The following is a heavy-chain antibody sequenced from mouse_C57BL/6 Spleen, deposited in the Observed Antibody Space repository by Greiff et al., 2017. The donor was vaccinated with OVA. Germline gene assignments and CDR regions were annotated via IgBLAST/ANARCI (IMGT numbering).Heavy chain of an antibody. CDR3: ARAYSNYYAMDY. J-gene: IGHJ4*01. CDR1: GYSFTSYY. D-gene: IGHD2-5*01. Sequence: QVHVKQSGPELVKPGASVKISCKASGYSFTSYYIHWVKQRPGQGLEWIGWIYPGSGNTKYNEKFKGKATLTAETSSSTAYMQLSSLTSEDSAVYYCARAYSNYYAMDYWGQGTSVTVSS. V-gene: IGHV1-66*01. CDR2: IYPGSGNT.